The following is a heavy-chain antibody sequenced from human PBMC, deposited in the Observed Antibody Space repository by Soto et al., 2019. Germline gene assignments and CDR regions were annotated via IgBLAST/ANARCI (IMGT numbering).Heavy chain of an antibody. CDR1: GYTFTSYD. D-gene: IGHD4-17*01. J-gene: IGHJ6*02. V-gene: IGHV1-8*01. CDR2: MNPNSGNT. Sequence: RASVKVSCKASGYTFTSYDINWVRQATGQGLEWMGWMNPNSGNTGYAQKFQGRVTMTRNTSISTAYMELSSLRSEDTAVYYCARAGPSYGDYYYYGMDVWGQGTTVTVSS. CDR3: ARAGPSYGDYYYYGMDV.